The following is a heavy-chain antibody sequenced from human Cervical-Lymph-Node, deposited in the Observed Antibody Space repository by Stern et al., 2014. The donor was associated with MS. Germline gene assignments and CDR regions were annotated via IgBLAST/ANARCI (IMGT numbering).Heavy chain of an antibody. CDR3: ARDTCRGGGCYFRY. Sequence: MQLVESGGGVVQPGRSLRLSCAASGFIFSSYAMHWVRQAPGKGLDWVAFLSNEGSKQFYADSVKGRFPISRDNSNNTLYLQMNSLRPEDTAVYYCARDTCRGGGCYFRYWGQGSLITVSS. V-gene: IGHV3-30-3*01. CDR1: GFIFSSYA. D-gene: IGHD2-15*01. J-gene: IGHJ4*02. CDR2: LSNEGSKQ.